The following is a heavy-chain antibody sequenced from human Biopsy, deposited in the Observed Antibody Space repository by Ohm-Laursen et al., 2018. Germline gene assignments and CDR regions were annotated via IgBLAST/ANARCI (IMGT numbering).Heavy chain of an antibody. CDR1: GGYISSSTTYY. V-gene: IGHV4-39*01. CDR3: ARHPTGFWFDP. CDR2: IYNTETT. Sequence: SDTLSLTCTVSGGYISSSTTYYWAWLRQPPGKGLEWIGSIYNTETTFYNPSLKSRVTISVDTSTNQFSLKVSSVTAADTALYFCARHPTGFWFDPWGHGTLVTVSS. J-gene: IGHJ5*02.